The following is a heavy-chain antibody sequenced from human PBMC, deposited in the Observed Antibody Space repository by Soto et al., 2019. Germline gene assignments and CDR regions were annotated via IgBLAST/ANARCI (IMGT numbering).Heavy chain of an antibody. CDR2: IYYSGST. Sequence: SETLSLTCTVSGGSISSYYWSWIRQPPGKGLEWIGYIYYSGSTNYNPSLKSRVTISVDTSKNQFSLQLSSVTVADTAVYYCARDFKRYRSPPGPLEYWGRGTLVTVSS. CDR1: GGSISSYY. V-gene: IGHV4-59*12. J-gene: IGHJ4*02. CDR3: ARDFKRYRSPPGPLEY. D-gene: IGHD6-13*01.